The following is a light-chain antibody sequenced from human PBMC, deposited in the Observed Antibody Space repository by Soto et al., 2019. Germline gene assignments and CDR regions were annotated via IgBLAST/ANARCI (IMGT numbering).Light chain of an antibody. CDR3: QQFNNWPPVT. CDR1: QSVSSK. J-gene: IGKJ4*01. V-gene: IGKV3-15*01. CDR2: GAS. Sequence: EIVMTQSPATLSVSPGERATLSCRASQSVSSKLAWYQQKPGQAPRLLIYGASTRATGIPDRFSGSGSGTEFTLTISSLQSEDFAVYYCQQFNNWPPVTFGGGTKVEIK.